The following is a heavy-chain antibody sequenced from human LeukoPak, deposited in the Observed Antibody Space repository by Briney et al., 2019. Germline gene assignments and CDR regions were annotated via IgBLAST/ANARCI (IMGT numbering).Heavy chain of an antibody. CDR2: ISYDGSNK. CDR3: AKDDGWI. J-gene: IGHJ4*02. Sequence: SGGSLRLSCAASGFTFSSYGMHWVRQAPGKGLEWMAVISYDGSNKYYADSVKGRFTISRGNSKNTLYLQMNSLRAEDTAVYYCAKDDGWIGGQGTLVTVSS. V-gene: IGHV3-30*18. CDR1: GFTFSSYG. D-gene: IGHD5-12*01.